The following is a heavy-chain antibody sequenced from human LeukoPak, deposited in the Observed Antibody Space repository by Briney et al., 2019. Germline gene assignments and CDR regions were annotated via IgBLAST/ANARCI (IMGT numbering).Heavy chain of an antibody. D-gene: IGHD3-10*02. CDR1: GGSISSYY. CDR3: ARMLASPRVGGHPDY. V-gene: IGHV4-59*01. Sequence: SETLSLTCTVSGGSISSYYWSWIRQPPGKGLEWIGYIYYSGSTNYNPSLKSRVTISVDTSKNQFSLKLSSVTAADTAVYYCARMLASPRVGGHPDYWGQGTLVTVPS. CDR2: IYYSGST. J-gene: IGHJ4*02.